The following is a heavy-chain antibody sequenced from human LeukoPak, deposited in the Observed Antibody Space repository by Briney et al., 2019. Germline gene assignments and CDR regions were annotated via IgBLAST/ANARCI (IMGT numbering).Heavy chain of an antibody. Sequence: GGSLRLSCAASGFTFSSYGMHWVRQAPGKGLEWGAVIPYDGSNKYYADSVKGRFTISRDNSKNTLYLQMNSLRAEDTAVYYCAPGYCSGGSCLPDYWGQGTLVTVSS. CDR2: IPYDGSNK. J-gene: IGHJ4*02. V-gene: IGHV3-30*03. CDR1: GFTFSSYG. D-gene: IGHD2-15*01. CDR3: APGYCSGGSCLPDY.